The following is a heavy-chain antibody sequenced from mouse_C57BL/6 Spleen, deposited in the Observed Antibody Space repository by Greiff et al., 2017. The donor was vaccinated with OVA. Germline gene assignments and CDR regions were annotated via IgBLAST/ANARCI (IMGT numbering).Heavy chain of an antibody. Sequence: QVQLQQPGAELVRPGSSVKLSCKASGYTFTSYWMHRVKQRPIQGLEWIGNIDPSNSETHYNQKFKDKATLTVDKSSSTAYMQRSSLTSEDSAVYYCARVYYGNQYYAMDYWGQGTSVTVSS. D-gene: IGHD2-1*01. CDR1: GYTFTSYW. V-gene: IGHV1-52*01. J-gene: IGHJ4*01. CDR2: IDPSNSET. CDR3: ARVYYGNQYYAMDY.